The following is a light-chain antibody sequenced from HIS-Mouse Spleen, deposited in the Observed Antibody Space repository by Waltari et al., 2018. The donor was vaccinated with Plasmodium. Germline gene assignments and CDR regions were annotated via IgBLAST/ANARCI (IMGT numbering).Light chain of an antibody. CDR1: QGISSD. J-gene: IGKJ4*01. CDR2: AAS. V-gene: IGKV1-9*01. CDR3: QQLNSYPLT. Sequence: DNQLTQSPSFLSASVGDRVTITCRASQGISSDLAWYQQQPGKAPKLLIYAASTLQSGGPSRFSGSGSGTEFTLTISSLQPEDFATYYCQQLNSYPLTFGGGTKVEIK.